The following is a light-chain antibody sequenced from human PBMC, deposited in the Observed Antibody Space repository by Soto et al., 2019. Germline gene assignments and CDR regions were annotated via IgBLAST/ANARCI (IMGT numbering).Light chain of an antibody. V-gene: IGKV1-5*03. J-gene: IGKJ2*01. CDR1: QNIGPW. CDR3: QLYNTGTL. CDR2: KAS. Sequence: DIQMTQSPSTLSASVGDRVTITCRASQNIGPWVAWYQQRPGNAPKLLIQKASSLESGVPSRFSGSGSGTEYTLTINGLQPDDFATYYCQLYNTGTLFGQGTKLELK.